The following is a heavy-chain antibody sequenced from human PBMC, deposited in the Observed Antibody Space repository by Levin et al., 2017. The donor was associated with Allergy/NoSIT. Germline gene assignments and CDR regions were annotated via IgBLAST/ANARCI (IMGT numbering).Heavy chain of an antibody. CDR1: GYTFTDHY. D-gene: IGHD4-17*01. Sequence: GGSLRLSCEAAGYTFTDHYMHWVRQAPGQGLEWMGWVNCNSGDTHYAQKFQDRFTMTRDTSITTPYIELSSLRFDDTALYFCAGNDYGDYVKDFDYWGEGTLDGVSS. CDR3: AGNDYGDYVKDFDY. V-gene: IGHV1-2*02. J-gene: IGHJ4*02. CDR2: VNCNSGDT.